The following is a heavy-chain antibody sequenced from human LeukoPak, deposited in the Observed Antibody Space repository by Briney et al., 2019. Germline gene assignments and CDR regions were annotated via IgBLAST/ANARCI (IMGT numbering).Heavy chain of an antibody. CDR1: GFTFSSYG. D-gene: IGHD3-10*01. J-gene: IGHJ4*02. V-gene: IGHV3-33*01. Sequence: GRSLRLSCAASGFTFSSYGMHWVRQAPGKGLEWVAVIWYDGSNKYYADPVKGRFTISRDNSKNTLYLQMNSLRAEDTAVYYCARQFCPASGSYYCYFDYWGQGTLVTVSS. CDR2: IWYDGSNK. CDR3: ARQFCPASGSYYCYFDY.